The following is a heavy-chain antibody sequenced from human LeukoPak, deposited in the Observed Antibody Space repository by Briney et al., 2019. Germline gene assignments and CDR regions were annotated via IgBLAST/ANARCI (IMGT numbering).Heavy chain of an antibody. CDR1: GGSFSGYY. CDR2: INHSGST. CDR3: ARAGYSSGPHYYYYGMDV. V-gene: IGHV4-34*01. Sequence: SETLSLTCAVYGGSFSGYYWSWIRQPPGKGLEWIGEINHSGSTNYNPSFKSRVTISVDTSKNQFSLKLSSVTAADTAVYYCARAGYSSGPHYYYYGMDVWGQGTTDTVS. D-gene: IGHD6-19*01. J-gene: IGHJ6*02.